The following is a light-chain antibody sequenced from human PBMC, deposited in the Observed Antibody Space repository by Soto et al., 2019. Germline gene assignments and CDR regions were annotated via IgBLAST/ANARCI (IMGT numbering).Light chain of an antibody. V-gene: IGKV1-39*01. CDR2: EAS. Sequence: DIQMTQSPSSLSASVGDRVTITCRASQSISSCLDWYQQKPGKAPKLLIYEASSLQSGVPSRFRGSGSGTDFTLTLSSRKPEAFAIYYCHQSYSTTPFTFGPGTKVDIK. CDR3: HQSYSTTPFT. CDR1: QSISSC. J-gene: IGKJ3*01.